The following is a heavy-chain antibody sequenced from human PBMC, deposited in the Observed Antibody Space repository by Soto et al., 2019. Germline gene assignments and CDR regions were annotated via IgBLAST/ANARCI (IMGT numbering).Heavy chain of an antibody. Sequence: SETLSLTCTVSGGSISSSSYYWGWIRQPPGKGLEWIGSIYYSGSTYYNPSLKSRVTISVDTSKNQFSLKLSSVTAADTAVYYCARHGGFTVTTIDYWGQGTLVTVSS. J-gene: IGHJ4*02. CDR3: ARHGGFTVTTIDY. D-gene: IGHD4-17*01. CDR1: GGSISSSSYY. V-gene: IGHV4-39*01. CDR2: IYYSGST.